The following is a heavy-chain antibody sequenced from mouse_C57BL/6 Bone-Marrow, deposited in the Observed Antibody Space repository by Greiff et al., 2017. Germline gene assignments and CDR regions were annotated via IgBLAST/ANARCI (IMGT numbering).Heavy chain of an antibody. CDR1: GYTFTDYN. V-gene: IGHV1-18*01. CDR3: ARWGDYDGYYYAMDY. J-gene: IGHJ4*01. CDR2: INPNNGGT. D-gene: IGHD2-4*01. Sequence: EVQLQESGPELVKPGASVKIPCKASGYTFTDYNMDWVKQSPGKSLEWIGDINPNNGGTIYNQKFKGKATLTVDKSSSTAYMELRSLTSEDAAVYYCARWGDYDGYYYAMDYWGQGTSVTVSS.